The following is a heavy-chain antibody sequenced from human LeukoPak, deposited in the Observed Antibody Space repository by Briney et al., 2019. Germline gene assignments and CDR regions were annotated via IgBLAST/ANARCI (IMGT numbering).Heavy chain of an antibody. CDR1: GGSISSSNW. D-gene: IGHD6-13*01. CDR2: IYHSGST. J-gene: IGHJ5*02. Sequence: SETLSLTCAVSGGSISSSNWWRWGRPPPGRGVEWRGEIYHSGSTNYNPSMKGRVTISEEKSKKQFLMKLSAVTAADTAVYYCASPVSIAAAGTVGQGGWFDPWGQGTLVTVSS. CDR3: ASPVSIAAAGTVGQGGWFDP. V-gene: IGHV4-4*02.